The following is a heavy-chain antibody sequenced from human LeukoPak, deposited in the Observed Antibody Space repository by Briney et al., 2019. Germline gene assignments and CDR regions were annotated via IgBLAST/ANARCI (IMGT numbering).Heavy chain of an antibody. CDR2: ISYDGSDK. Sequence: LSLTCAVYGGSFSGYYWSWVRQAPGKGLEWVAVISYDGSDKYYADSVKGRFTISRDNSKNTLYLQMNSLRAEDTAVYYCARGYSSGWYTSDYWGQGTLVTVSS. V-gene: IGHV3-30-3*01. J-gene: IGHJ4*02. D-gene: IGHD6-19*01. CDR3: ARGYSSGWYTSDY. CDR1: GGSFSGYY.